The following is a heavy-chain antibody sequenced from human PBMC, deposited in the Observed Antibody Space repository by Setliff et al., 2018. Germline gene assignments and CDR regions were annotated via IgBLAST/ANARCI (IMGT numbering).Heavy chain of an antibody. Sequence: ASVKVSCKASGYTFTGHYIHWVRQAPGQGLEWLGWINHRTGVTNYARKFQGRVTMTGDTSITTVYMDLGRLRSDDTAVYYCARGTDYHGSGSYWAKDVWGKGTTVTVSS. V-gene: IGHV1-2*02. CDR2: INHRTGVT. D-gene: IGHD3-10*01. CDR3: ARGTDYHGSGSYWAKDV. J-gene: IGHJ6*04. CDR1: GYTFTGHY.